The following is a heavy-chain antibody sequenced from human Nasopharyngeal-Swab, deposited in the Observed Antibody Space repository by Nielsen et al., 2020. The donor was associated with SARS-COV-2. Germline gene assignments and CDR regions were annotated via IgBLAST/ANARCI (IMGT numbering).Heavy chain of an antibody. CDR2: IYHSGST. Sequence: SETLSLTCTVSGYSISSGYYWGWIRQPPGKGLEWIGSIYHSGSTYYNPSLKSRVTISVDTSKNQFSLKLSSVTAADTAVYYCARDGQYYGSSGYYYSDAFDIWGQGTMVTVSS. CDR3: ARDGQYYGSSGYYYSDAFDI. CDR1: GYSISSGYY. J-gene: IGHJ3*02. D-gene: IGHD3-22*01. V-gene: IGHV4-38-2*02.